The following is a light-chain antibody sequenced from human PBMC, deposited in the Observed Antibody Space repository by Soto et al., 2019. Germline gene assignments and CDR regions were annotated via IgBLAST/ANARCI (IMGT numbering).Light chain of an antibody. J-gene: IGKJ1*01. CDR2: GAS. CDR3: QQYGSSPWT. CDR1: QTIRSNY. V-gene: IGKV3-20*01. Sequence: ETVLTQSPGTLSLSPGERATLSCRASQTIRSNYLAWYRQTPGQAPRLLIYGASNTATGIADRFRGSGSGTDFTLIISGLEPEDFALYYCQQYGSSPWTFGQGTKVELK.